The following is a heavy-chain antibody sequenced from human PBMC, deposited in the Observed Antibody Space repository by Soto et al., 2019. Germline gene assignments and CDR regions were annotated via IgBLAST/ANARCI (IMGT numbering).Heavy chain of an antibody. V-gene: IGHV4-39*01. J-gene: IGHJ5*02. CDR3: ARHIVGATMS. CDR1: GGSISSSSYY. Sequence: SETLSLTCTVSGGSISSSSYYWGWIRQPPGEGLEWIGSIYYSGSTYYNPSLKSRVTISVDTSKNQFSLKLSSVTAADTAVYYCARHIVGATMSWGQGTLVTVSS. CDR2: IYYSGST. D-gene: IGHD1-26*01.